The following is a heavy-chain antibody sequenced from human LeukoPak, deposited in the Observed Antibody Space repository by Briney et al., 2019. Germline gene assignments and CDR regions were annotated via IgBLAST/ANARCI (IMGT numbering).Heavy chain of an antibody. CDR2: ITGSGGST. D-gene: IGHD2-15*01. V-gene: IGHV3-23*01. CDR3: AKGSASGRPYYFDS. J-gene: IGHJ4*02. Sequence: GGSLRLSCAASGFSFSTYAMSWVRRAPGKGLEGVSGITGSGGSTYHADSVKGRFTISRDNSKNTLFLQMSSLRAEDSAIFYCAKGSASGRPYYFDSWGQGILVTVSS. CDR1: GFSFSTYA.